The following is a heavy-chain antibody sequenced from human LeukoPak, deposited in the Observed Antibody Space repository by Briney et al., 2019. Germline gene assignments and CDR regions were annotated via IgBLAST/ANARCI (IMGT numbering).Heavy chain of an antibody. CDR2: ISAYNGNT. V-gene: IGHV1-18*01. CDR3: ARGASIAAAGSYFDY. Sequence: ASVKVSCKVSGYTLTKLSMHWVRQAPGQGLEWMGWISAYNGNTNYAQKLQGRVTMTTDTSTSTAYMEPRSLRSDDTAVYYCARGASIAAAGSYFDYWGQGTLVTVSS. J-gene: IGHJ4*02. D-gene: IGHD6-13*01. CDR1: GYTLTKLS.